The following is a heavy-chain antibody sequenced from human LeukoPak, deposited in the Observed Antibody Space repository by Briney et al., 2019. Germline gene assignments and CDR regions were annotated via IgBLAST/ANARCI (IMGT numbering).Heavy chain of an antibody. Sequence: SGPTLVKPTQTLTLTCTFSGFSLSTSEVGVGWIRQPPGKALEWLALIYWNDEKRYSPSLKSRLTITKDTSKSQVVLTMTSMDAVDTATYYCARRLTGGVSDYWGQGTLVTVSS. D-gene: IGHD3-10*01. CDR3: ARRLTGGVSDY. V-gene: IGHV2-5*01. CDR1: GFSLSTSEVG. J-gene: IGHJ4*02. CDR2: IYWNDEK.